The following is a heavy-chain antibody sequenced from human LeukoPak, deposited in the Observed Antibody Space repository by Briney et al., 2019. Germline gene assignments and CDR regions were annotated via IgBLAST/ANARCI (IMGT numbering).Heavy chain of an antibody. V-gene: IGHV4-59*01. CDR2: IYYSGST. D-gene: IGHD3-22*01. Sequence: SETLSLTCTVSGGSIRSYYWSWIRQPPGKGLEWIGYIYYSGSTNYNPSLRSRVTISVDTSKNQFSLDLRSVTAADTAVYYCARGPHYHDSSGYSPSYSYAMDVWGQGTTVTVSS. CDR3: ARGPHYHDSSGYSPSYSYAMDV. J-gene: IGHJ6*02. CDR1: GGSIRSYY.